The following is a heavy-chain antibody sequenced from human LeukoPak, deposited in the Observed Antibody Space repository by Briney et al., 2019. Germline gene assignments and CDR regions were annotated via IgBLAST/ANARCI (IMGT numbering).Heavy chain of an antibody. CDR1: GFRFSDYS. D-gene: IGHD3-10*01. CDR2: ISSSDSTT. J-gene: IGHJ4*02. Sequence: GGSLRLSCEASGFRFSDYSMNWVRQTPGKGLEWISYISSSDSTTYYTDSVRGRFTISRDNAKSSLYLLMNSLRDEDTAVYYCARSRGFDYWGQGTLVTVSS. CDR3: ARSRGFDY. V-gene: IGHV3-48*02.